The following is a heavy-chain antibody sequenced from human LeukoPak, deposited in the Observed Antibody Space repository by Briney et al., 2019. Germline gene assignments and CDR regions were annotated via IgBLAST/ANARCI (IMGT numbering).Heavy chain of an antibody. CDR3: ARELPSYDILTANPVAFDI. CDR1: GGTFSSYA. V-gene: IGHV1-69*05. CDR2: IIPIFGTA. D-gene: IGHD3-9*01. J-gene: IGHJ3*02. Sequence: GASVKVSCKASGGTFSSYAISWVRQAPGQGLEWMGGIIPIFGTANYAQKFQGRVTITTDESTSTAYMELSSLRSEDTAVYYCARELPSYDILTANPVAFDIWGQGTMVTVSS.